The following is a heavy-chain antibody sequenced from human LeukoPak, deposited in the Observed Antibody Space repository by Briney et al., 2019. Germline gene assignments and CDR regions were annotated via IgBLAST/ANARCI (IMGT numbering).Heavy chain of an antibody. Sequence: ASVKVSCKASGYTFTTYDINWVRQATGQGLEWMGWMNPNSGNTGYAQKFQGRVTMTRNTSMSTAYMELSSLKSEDTAVYYCARVVVPAAMGYYYYMDVWGKGTTVTVSS. V-gene: IGHV1-8*02. CDR2: MNPNSGNT. D-gene: IGHD2-2*01. CDR1: GYTFTTYD. CDR3: ARVVVPAAMGYYYYMDV. J-gene: IGHJ6*03.